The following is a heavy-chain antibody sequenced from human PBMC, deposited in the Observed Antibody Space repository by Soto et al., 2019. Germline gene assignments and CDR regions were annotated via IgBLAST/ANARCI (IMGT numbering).Heavy chain of an antibody. D-gene: IGHD1-26*01. CDR2: ISGSGGST. CDR1: GFTVSSNY. Sequence: GGSLRLSCAASGFTVSSNYMSWVRQAPGKGLEWVSVISGSGGSTYYADSVKGRFTISRDNSKNTLYLQMNSLRAEDTAVYYCAKVSGYSGSYFDYWGQGTLVTVSS. V-gene: IGHV3-23*01. CDR3: AKVSGYSGSYFDY. J-gene: IGHJ4*02.